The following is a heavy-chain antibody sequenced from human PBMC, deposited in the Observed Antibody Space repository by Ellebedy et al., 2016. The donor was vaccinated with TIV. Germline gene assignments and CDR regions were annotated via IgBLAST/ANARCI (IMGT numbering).Heavy chain of an antibody. CDR1: GYTFTGYY. Sequence: AASVKVSCKASGYTFTGYYMHWVRQAPGQGLEWMGWINPNSGGTNYAQKFQGRVTMTRDTSISTAYMELSRLRSDDTAVYYCARDRDSSGYYTLDYWGQGTLVTVSS. CDR2: INPNSGGT. D-gene: IGHD3-22*01. J-gene: IGHJ4*02. CDR3: ARDRDSSGYYTLDY. V-gene: IGHV1-2*02.